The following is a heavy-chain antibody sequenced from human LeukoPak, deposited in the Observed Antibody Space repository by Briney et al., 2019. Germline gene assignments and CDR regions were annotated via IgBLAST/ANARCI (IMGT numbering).Heavy chain of an antibody. V-gene: IGHV3-21*01. D-gene: IGHD3-22*01. CDR2: ISSSSSYI. CDR3: ARDRSNLYYDSSGDAFDI. CDR1: GFTFSSYS. J-gene: IGHJ3*02. Sequence: PGGSLRLSCAASGFTFSSYSMNWVRQAQGKGLEWVSSISSSSSYIYYPDSVKGRFTISRDNAKNSLYLQMNSLRDEDTAVYYCARDRSNLYYDSSGDAFDIWGQGTMVTVSS.